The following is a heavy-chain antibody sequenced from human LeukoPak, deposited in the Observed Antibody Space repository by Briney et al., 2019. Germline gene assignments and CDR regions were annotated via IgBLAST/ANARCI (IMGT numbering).Heavy chain of an antibody. CDR2: VHYSGST. D-gene: IGHD6-25*01. Sequence: SETLSLTCTVSGGSISSDYWIWIRQPPGKGLEWIGYVHYSGSTNYNPSLTSRVTISLDTSKNQFSLSLSSVTAADTAVYYCAKYTAAARGSFGYWGQGTLVTVSS. CDR1: GGSISSDY. J-gene: IGHJ4*02. CDR3: AKYTAAARGSFGY. V-gene: IGHV4-59*08.